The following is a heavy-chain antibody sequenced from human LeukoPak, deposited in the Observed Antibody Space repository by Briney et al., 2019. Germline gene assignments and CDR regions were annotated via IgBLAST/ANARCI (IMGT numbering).Heavy chain of an antibody. V-gene: IGHV4-59*01. J-gene: IGHJ4*02. CDR3: ARAGPHSGSYYYFDY. Sequence: XETLSLTCTVSGGSISSYYWSWIRQPPGKGLEWIGYIYYSGSTNYNPSLKSRVTISVDTSKNQFSLKLSSVTAADTAVYYCARAGPHSGSYYYFDYWGQGTLVTVSS. CDR1: GGSISSYY. CDR2: IYYSGST. D-gene: IGHD1-26*01.